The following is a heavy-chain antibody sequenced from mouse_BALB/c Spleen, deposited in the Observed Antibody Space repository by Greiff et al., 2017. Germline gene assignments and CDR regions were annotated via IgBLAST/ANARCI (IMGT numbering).Heavy chain of an antibody. CDR1: GYTFTSYV. CDR2: INPYNDGT. Sequence: EVQLQQSGPELVKPGASVKMSCKASGYTFTSYVMHWVKQKPGQGLEWIGYINPYNDGTKYNEKFKGKATLTSDKSSSTAYMELSSLTSEDSAVYYCARGGYDAPYYAMDYWGQGTSVTVSS. CDR3: ARGGYDAPYYAMDY. J-gene: IGHJ4*01. D-gene: IGHD2-2*01. V-gene: IGHV1-14*01.